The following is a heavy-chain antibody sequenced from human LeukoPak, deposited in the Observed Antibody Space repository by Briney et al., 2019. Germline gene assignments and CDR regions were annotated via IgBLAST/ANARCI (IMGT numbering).Heavy chain of an antibody. J-gene: IGHJ5*02. V-gene: IGHV1-2*02. Sequence: ASVKVSCKTSGYSFTAFYIHWVRRAPGQGLEWMGWIHPRRGDTNYAQKFQGRVTMTRDTSISTAYLELSGLKSDDTAAYYCAKEVAVAGTGWLGSAWGQGTLVTVSS. D-gene: IGHD6-13*01. CDR3: AKEVAVAGTGWLGSA. CDR1: GYSFTAFY. CDR2: IHPRRGDT.